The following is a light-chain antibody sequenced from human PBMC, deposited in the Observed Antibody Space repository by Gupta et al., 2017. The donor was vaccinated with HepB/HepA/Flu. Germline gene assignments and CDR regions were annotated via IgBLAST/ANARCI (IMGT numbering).Light chain of an antibody. CDR2: SKP. Sequence: QSVLTQPPSVSGAPGQRVTISCTGSSSNIGADYDVHWYQHVPGKAPKVLLYSKPNRASGVPDPFSCSKSGTSASLAITGLQAEDEADYHRQSYDSSLSGVVFGGGTKLTVL. CDR3: QSYDSSLSGVV. V-gene: IGLV1-40*01. J-gene: IGLJ2*01. CDR1: SSNIGADYD.